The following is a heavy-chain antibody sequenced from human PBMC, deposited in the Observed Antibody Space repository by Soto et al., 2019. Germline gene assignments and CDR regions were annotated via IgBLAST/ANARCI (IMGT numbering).Heavy chain of an antibody. CDR3: ARLSVAGAATDPASYYYYGMDV. J-gene: IGHJ6*02. CDR2: TSHDGVT. V-gene: IGHV4-4*02. Sequence: SETLSLTCAFSSGSIDNVYWWSWVRQSPGKGLEWIGETSHDGVTNYNPSLEGRVTISIDKSKNQFSLKLSSVTAADTAVYYCARLSVAGAATDPASYYYYGMDVWGQGTTVTVAS. D-gene: IGHD2-15*01. CDR1: SGSIDNVYW.